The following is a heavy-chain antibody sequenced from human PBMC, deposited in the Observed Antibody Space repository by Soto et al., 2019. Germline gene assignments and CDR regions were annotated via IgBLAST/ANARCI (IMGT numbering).Heavy chain of an antibody. J-gene: IGHJ5*02. CDR3: ARDASGWLNWFDP. CDR1: GFTFSSYN. D-gene: IGHD6-19*01. V-gene: IGHV3-48*02. Sequence: EVQLVESGGGLVQPGGSLRLSCAASGFTFSSYNMNWVRQAPGKGLEWVSYISSSSSTMFYADSVKGRFTISRDNAKNSLYLQMNSLRDEDTAVYYRARDASGWLNWFDPWGQGTLVTVSS. CDR2: ISSSSSTM.